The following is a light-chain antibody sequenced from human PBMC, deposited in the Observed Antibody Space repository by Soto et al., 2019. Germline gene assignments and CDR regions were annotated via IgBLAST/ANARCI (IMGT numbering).Light chain of an antibody. J-gene: IGLJ2*01. CDR3: SSYAGSYTYVV. CDR2: DVT. CDR1: SSDVGYYNY. V-gene: IGLV2-11*01. Sequence: QSALTQPRSVSGSPGQSVTISCTGTSSDVGYYNYVSWYQQHPGKAPKLMINDVTNRPSGVPDRFSGSKSGNTASLTISGLQAEDEADYYCSSYAGSYTYVVFGGGTKLTVL.